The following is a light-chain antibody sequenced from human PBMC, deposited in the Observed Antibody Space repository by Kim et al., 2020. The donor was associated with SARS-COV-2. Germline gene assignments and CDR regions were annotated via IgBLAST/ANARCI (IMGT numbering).Light chain of an antibody. CDR2: GVS. J-gene: IGKJ4*01. CDR3: QQHDNWPIT. V-gene: IGKV3-15*01. Sequence: EIVMTQSPATLSVSPGERATLSCGASQNINTNLAWFQQKPGQAPRLLIYGVSNRATDIPARFSGSGSGTEFTLTISSLQSEDFAVYYCQQHDNWPITFGGGTKVDIK. CDR1: QNINTN.